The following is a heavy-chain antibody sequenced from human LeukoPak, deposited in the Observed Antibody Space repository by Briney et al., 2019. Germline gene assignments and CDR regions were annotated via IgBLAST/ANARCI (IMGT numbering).Heavy chain of an antibody. Sequence: PGGSLRLSCAASGFTFSGSAMHWVRQASGKGLEWVGRIRSKANSYATAYAASVKGRFTISRDDSKNTAYPQMNSLKTEDTAVYYCTRRIVGATPTTGAFDIWGQGTMVTVSS. V-gene: IGHV3-73*01. CDR3: TRRIVGATPTTGAFDI. J-gene: IGHJ3*02. D-gene: IGHD1-26*01. CDR1: GFTFSGSA. CDR2: IRSKANSYAT.